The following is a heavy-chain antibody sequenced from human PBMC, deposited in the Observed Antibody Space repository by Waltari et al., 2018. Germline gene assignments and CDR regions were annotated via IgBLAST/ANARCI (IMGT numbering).Heavy chain of an antibody. CDR2: IRSKAYGGTT. J-gene: IGHJ4*02. CDR1: GFTFGDYA. CDR3: TRSPLLYYYDSSGYYYRERYDY. D-gene: IGHD3-22*01. Sequence: VQPGRSLRLSCTASGFTFGDYAMSWVRQAPGKGLEWVGFIRSKAYGGTTEYAASVKGRFTISRDDSKSIAYLQMNSLKTEDTAVYYCTRSPLLYYYDSSGYYYRERYDYWGQGTLVTVSS. V-gene: IGHV3-49*04.